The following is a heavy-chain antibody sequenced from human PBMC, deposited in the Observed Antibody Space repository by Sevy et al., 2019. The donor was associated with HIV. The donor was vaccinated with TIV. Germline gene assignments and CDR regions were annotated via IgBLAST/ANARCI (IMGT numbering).Heavy chain of an antibody. V-gene: IGHV3-48*02. CDR1: GFTFSSYS. D-gene: IGHD4-17*01. CDR3: ARRVGDGDYLGWYYYYGMDV. CDR2: ISSSGSTI. Sequence: GGSLRLSCAASGFTFSSYSMNWVRQAPGKGLEWVSYISSSGSTIYYADSVKGRFTISRDNAKNSLYLQMNSLRDEDTAVYYCARRVGDGDYLGWYYYYGMDVWGQGTTVTVSS. J-gene: IGHJ6*02.